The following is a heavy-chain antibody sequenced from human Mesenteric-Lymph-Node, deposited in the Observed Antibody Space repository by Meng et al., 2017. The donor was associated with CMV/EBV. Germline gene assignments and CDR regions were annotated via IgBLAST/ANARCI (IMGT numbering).Heavy chain of an antibody. Sequence: SETLSLTCTVSGGSISSSSYYWGWIRQPPGKGLEWIGYILYAGTTTYNPSLKSRVTISGDTSKNQFSLNLKSVTAADTAVYFCARMSQDYFPFDSWGQGTLVTVSS. CDR2: ILYAGTT. D-gene: IGHD2-15*01. J-gene: IGHJ5*01. CDR1: GGSISSSSYY. V-gene: IGHV4-61*05. CDR3: ARMSQDYFPFDS.